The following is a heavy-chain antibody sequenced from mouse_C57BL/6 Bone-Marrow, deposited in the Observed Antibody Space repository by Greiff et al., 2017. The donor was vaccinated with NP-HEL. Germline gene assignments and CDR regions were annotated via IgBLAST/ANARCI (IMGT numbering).Heavy chain of an antibody. CDR3: ARRDYGSKDY. CDR1: GYTFTSYG. D-gene: IGHD1-1*01. Sequence: QVQLKESGAELARPGASVKLSCKASGYTFTSYGISWVKQRTGQGLEWIGEIYPRSGNTYYNEKLKGKATLTADKSSSTAYMELRSLTSEDSAVYFCARRDYGSKDYWGQGTTLTVSS. J-gene: IGHJ2*01. V-gene: IGHV1-81*01. CDR2: IYPRSGNT.